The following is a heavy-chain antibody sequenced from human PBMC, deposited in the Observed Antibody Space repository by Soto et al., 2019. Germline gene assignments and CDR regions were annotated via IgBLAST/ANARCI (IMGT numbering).Heavy chain of an antibody. D-gene: IGHD1-26*01. V-gene: IGHV1-69*01. J-gene: IGHJ4*02. CDR1: GAAFTNYI. CDR3: ASGRDQPPVGLYFDS. CDR2: IIPMFGTP. Sequence: QVQLVQSGAEVKKPGSSVKVSCKASGAAFTNYIFDWVRQAPGQGLEWMGGIIPMFGTPKYAQTFQDRVTISADVSTGTAYLELTSLSFDDTAVYYCASGRDQPPVGLYFDSWGEGTRVTVSS.